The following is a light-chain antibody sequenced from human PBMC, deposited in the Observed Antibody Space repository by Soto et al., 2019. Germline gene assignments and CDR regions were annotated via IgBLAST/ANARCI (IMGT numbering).Light chain of an antibody. CDR3: QQYSSYWT. CDR2: KAS. V-gene: IGKV1-5*03. Sequence: DIQMTQSPSTLSASVGDGVTITCRASQSISNWLAWYQQKPGKAPKLLIYKASSLQSGVPSRFSGSGSGTEFTLTISSLQPDDFATYYCQQYSSYWTFGQGTKVEIK. CDR1: QSISNW. J-gene: IGKJ1*01.